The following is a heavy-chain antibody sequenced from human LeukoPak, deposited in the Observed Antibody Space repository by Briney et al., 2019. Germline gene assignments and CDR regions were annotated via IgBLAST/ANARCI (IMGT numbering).Heavy chain of an antibody. CDR1: RFTFSRYW. Sequence: SGGSLRLSCAASRFTFSRYWMTWVRQAPGKGLEWMANIKQDGSEKYYVDSVKGRFTISRDNAKNSLYLQMNTLRAEDTAVYYCVGDPGDYWGQGTLVTVSS. J-gene: IGHJ4*02. CDR2: IKQDGSEK. V-gene: IGHV3-7*01. CDR3: VGDPGDY.